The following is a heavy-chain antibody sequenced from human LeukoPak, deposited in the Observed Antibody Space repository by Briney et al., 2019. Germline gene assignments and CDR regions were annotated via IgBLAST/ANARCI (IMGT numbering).Heavy chain of an antibody. CDR1: SGSFSGYY. V-gene: IGHV4-34*01. CDR3: ARVGHSNFPPQLDLSHGMDV. Sequence: SETLSLTCAVYSGSFSGYYWSWIRQPPGKGLEWSGEINHSVSTNYNPSLKSRVTISVDTSKNQFSLKLSSVTAADTAVYYCARVGHSNFPPQLDLSHGMDVWGQGTTVTGSS. CDR2: INHSVST. J-gene: IGHJ6*02. D-gene: IGHD4-11*01.